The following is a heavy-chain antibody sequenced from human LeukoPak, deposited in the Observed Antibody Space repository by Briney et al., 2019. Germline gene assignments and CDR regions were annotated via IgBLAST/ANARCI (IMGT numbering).Heavy chain of an antibody. CDR1: RFTFNNYG. J-gene: IGHJ6*04. CDR2: ISGSGGNT. D-gene: IGHD3-10*02. CDR3: AELGITMIGGV. Sequence: GGTLRLSCAASRFTFNNYGMSWVRQAPGKGLEWVSAISGSGGNTYYADSVKGRFTISRDNAKNSLYLQMNSLRAEDTAVYYCAELGITMIGGVWGKGTTVTISS. V-gene: IGHV3-23*01.